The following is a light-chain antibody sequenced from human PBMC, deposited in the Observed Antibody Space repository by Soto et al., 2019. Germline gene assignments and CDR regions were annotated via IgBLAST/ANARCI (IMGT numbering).Light chain of an antibody. CDR3: QQRSNWPIT. V-gene: IGKV3-11*01. CDR2: DAS. J-gene: IGKJ5*01. Sequence: EIVMTQSPATLSVSPGERATLSCRASQNVRSNLAWYQQKPGQAPRLLIYDASNRATCIPARFSGSGSGTDFTLTISSLEPEDFAVYTCQQRSNWPITFGQGTRLEIK. CDR1: QNVRSN.